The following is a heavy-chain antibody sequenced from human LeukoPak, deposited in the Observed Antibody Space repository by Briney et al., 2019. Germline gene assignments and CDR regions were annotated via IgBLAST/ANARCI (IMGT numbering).Heavy chain of an antibody. Sequence: SMKVSCKASGGTFSSYAISWVRQAPGQGLEWMGRIIPILGIANYAQKFQGRVTITADKSTSTAYMELSSLRSEDTAVYYCASEVAAAGARPWFDPWGQGTLVTVSS. CDR2: IIPILGIA. J-gene: IGHJ5*02. CDR1: GGTFSSYA. CDR3: ASEVAAAGARPWFDP. V-gene: IGHV1-69*04. D-gene: IGHD6-13*01.